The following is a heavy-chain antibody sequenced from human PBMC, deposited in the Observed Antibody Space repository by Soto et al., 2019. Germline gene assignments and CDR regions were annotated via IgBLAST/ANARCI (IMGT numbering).Heavy chain of an antibody. J-gene: IGHJ6*01. CDR2: IIPIFGTA. V-gene: IGHV1-69*13. Sequence: SVKVSCKASGGTLRSYAISWVRQAPGQGLEWMGGIIPIFGTANYAQKFQGRVTITADESTSTAYMELSSLRSEDTAVYYCARGDDFWSGYSSPLNYYYYYVMDVWG. CDR1: GGTLRSYA. D-gene: IGHD3-3*01. CDR3: ARGDDFWSGYSSPLNYYYYYVMDV.